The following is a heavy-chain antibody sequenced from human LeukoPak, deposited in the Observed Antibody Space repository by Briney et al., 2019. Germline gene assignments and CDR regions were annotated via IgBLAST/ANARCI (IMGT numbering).Heavy chain of an antibody. V-gene: IGHV4-39*01. D-gene: IGHD5-18*01. CDR3: ARHVIFPDVDTSIISTWYFDL. Sequence: PSETLSLTCTVSSGSISSSSYYWGWIRQPPGKGLEWIVSIYYSGKIYYNPSLKSRATISVDTSKNQFSLKLSSVTAADTAVYYCARHVIFPDVDTSIISTWYFDLWGRGTLVTVSS. J-gene: IGHJ2*01. CDR1: SGSISSSSYY. CDR2: IYYSGKI.